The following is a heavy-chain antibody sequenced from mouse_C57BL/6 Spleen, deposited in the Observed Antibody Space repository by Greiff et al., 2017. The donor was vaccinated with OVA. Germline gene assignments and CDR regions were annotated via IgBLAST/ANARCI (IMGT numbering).Heavy chain of an antibody. CDR2: INPSNGGT. J-gene: IGHJ1*03. CDR1: GYTFTSYW. V-gene: IGHV1-53*01. Sequence: QVQLKESGTELVKPGASVKLSCKASGYTFTSYWMHWVKQRPGQGLEWIGNINPSNGGTNYNEKFKSKATLTVDKSSSTAYMQLSSLTSEDSAVYYCAAPYYYGSSYWYFDVWGTGTTVTVSS. D-gene: IGHD1-1*01. CDR3: AAPYYYGSSYWYFDV.